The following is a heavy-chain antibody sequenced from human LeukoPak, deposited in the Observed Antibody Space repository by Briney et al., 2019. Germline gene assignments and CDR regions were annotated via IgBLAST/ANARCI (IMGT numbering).Heavy chain of an antibody. CDR1: GGSFSGYY. J-gene: IGHJ5*02. V-gene: IGHV4-34*01. Sequence: SETLSLTCAVEGGSFSGYYWSWIRQPPGKGLEWLGEINHGGITTYNPSLRSRVSISIDTSKMQFSLKLRAVTAADRAVYYCARGLRGYSYGNWFDPWGQGTLVTASS. D-gene: IGHD5-18*01. CDR2: INHGGIT. CDR3: ARGLRGYSYGNWFDP.